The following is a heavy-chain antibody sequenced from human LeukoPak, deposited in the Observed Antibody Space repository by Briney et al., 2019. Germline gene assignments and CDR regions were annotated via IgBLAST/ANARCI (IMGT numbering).Heavy chain of an antibody. Sequence: GGSLRLSCAASGFTFSSYAMSWVRQAPGKGLEWVSTISDSGGNTYYADSVKGRFTISRDNSKNTLYLQMNSLRAEDTALYYCAKDGSRGDCIGGSCYPFDPWGQGTLVTVSS. CDR1: GFTFSSYA. V-gene: IGHV3-23*01. CDR2: ISDSGGNT. D-gene: IGHD2-15*01. CDR3: AKDGSRGDCIGGSCYPFDP. J-gene: IGHJ5*02.